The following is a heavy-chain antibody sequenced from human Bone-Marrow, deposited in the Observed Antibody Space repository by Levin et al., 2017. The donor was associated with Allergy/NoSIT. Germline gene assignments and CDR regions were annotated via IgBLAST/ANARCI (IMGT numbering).Heavy chain of an antibody. CDR2: IYAGGSI. D-gene: IGHD2-15*01. V-gene: IGHV3-53*01. J-gene: IGHJ4*02. CDR1: GFIVRSNY. Sequence: PGGSLRLSCAASGFIVRSNYMNWVRQAPGKGLEWVSTIYAGGSIYYADSVKGRFTISRDSSKNSVYLEMNSLRDEDTAVYYCVRGVVGATGVFDCWGQGTLVTVSS. CDR3: VRGVVGATGVFDC.